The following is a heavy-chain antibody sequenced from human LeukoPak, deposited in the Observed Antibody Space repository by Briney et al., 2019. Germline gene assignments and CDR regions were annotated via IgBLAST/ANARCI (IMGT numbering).Heavy chain of an antibody. D-gene: IGHD6-6*01. V-gene: IGHV3-21*01. J-gene: IGHJ4*02. Sequence: PGGSLRLSCAASGFTFSSYWMNWVRQAPGKGLEWVSSISSSSSYIYYADSVKGRFTISRDNAKNSLYLQMNSLRAEDTAVYYCARGYSSSGTNFDYWGQGTLVTVSS. CDR3: ARGYSSSGTNFDY. CDR2: ISSSSSYI. CDR1: GFTFSSYW.